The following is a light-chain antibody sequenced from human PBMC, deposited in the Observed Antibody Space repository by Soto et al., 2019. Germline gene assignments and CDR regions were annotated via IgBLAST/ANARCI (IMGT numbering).Light chain of an antibody. J-gene: IGKJ1*01. CDR1: QSISSN. CDR3: QQYYNWPRT. CDR2: GAS. V-gene: IGKV3-15*01. Sequence: EIVMTQSPATLSLVQGERATLSCRASQSISSNLAWYQQKPGQAPRLLTYGASTRATGIPARFSGSGSGTEFTLTISSLQPEDFAVYYCQQYYNWPRTFGQGTKVDI.